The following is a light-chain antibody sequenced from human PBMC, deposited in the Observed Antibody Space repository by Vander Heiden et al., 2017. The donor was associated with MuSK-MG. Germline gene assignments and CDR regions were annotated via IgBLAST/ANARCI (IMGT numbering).Light chain of an antibody. CDR3: HGDDASGWT. CDR1: QSISSNY. J-gene: IGKJ1*01. CDR2: GTS. Sequence: EIVLTQSPGTLSLSPGERATLSCRASQSISSNYLAWYQQRPGQAPRLLIYGTSNRATAIPDRFSRSGSGTDFTLTISRLEPEDFAVYYCHGDDASGWTFGQGTKVEI. V-gene: IGKV3-20*01.